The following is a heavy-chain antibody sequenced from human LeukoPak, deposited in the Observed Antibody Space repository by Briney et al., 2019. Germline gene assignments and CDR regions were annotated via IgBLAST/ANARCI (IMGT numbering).Heavy chain of an antibody. Sequence: GGSVRLSCVGSGFTFTTYGISWVRQAPEEGLEWIAVITGSGGKTYYADSVKGRFTISRDNSKNTLYLEMNSLRAEDTAVYYCAKDRGTVFLNYSGPWGQ. D-gene: IGHD1-7*01. CDR1: GFTFTTYG. CDR3: AKDRGTVFLNYSGP. V-gene: IGHV3-23*01. J-gene: IGHJ5*02. CDR2: ITGSGGKT.